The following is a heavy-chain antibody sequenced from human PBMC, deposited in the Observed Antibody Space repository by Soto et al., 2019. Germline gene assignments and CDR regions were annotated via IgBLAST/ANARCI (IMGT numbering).Heavy chain of an antibody. J-gene: IGHJ4*02. CDR2: ISGSGGST. CDR3: AKARTRITIFGVVPDFDY. D-gene: IGHD3-3*01. Sequence: GGSLRLSCAASGFTFSSYAMSWVRQAPGKGLEWVSAISGSGGSTCYADSVKGRFTISRDNSKNTLYLQMNSLRAEDTAVYYCAKARTRITIFGVVPDFDYWGQGTLVTVSS. CDR1: GFTFSSYA. V-gene: IGHV3-23*01.